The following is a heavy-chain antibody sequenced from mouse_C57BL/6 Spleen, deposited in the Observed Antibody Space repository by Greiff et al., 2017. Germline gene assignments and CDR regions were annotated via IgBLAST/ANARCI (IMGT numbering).Heavy chain of an antibody. J-gene: IGHJ4*01. CDR2: ISDGGSYT. D-gene: IGHD2-1*01. V-gene: IGHV5-4*01. CDR3: ARDYGNYEDAMDY. Sequence: DVHLVESGGGLVKPGGSLKLSCAASGFTFSSYAMSWVRQTPEKRLEWVATISDGGSYTYYPDNVKGRFTISRDNAKNNLYLQMSHLKSEDTAMYYCARDYGNYEDAMDYWGQGTSVTVSS. CDR1: GFTFSSYA.